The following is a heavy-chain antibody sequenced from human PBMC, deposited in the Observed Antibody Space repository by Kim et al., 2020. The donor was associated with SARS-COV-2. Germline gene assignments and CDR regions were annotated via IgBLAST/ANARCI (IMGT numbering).Heavy chain of an antibody. V-gene: IGHV3-23*01. CDR2: ISGSGGDS. Sequence: GGSLRLSCATSGFTFSSYAMSWVRQAPGKGLEWVSAISGSGGDSYYADSVRGRFTISRDNSKNTLYLQMYSLRAEDTAVYYCAKDDYYDSSGYYWGDFDYWGQGTLVTVSS. CDR1: GFTFSSYA. CDR3: AKDDYYDSSGYYWGDFDY. J-gene: IGHJ4*02. D-gene: IGHD3-22*01.